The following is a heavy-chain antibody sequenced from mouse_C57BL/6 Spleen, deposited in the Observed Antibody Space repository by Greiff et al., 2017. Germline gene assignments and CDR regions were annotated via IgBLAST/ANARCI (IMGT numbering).Heavy chain of an antibody. CDR3: ARKEGDEDYFDY. CDR1: GYTFTSYW. J-gene: IGHJ2*01. D-gene: IGHD3-3*01. CDR2: IDPSDSYT. Sequence: QVQLQQSGAELVMPGASVKLSCKASGYTFTSYWMHWVKQRPGQGLEWIGEIDPSDSYTNYNQKFKGKSTLTVDKSSSTAYMQLSSLTSEDSAVYYCARKEGDEDYFDYWGQGTTLTVSS. V-gene: IGHV1-69*01.